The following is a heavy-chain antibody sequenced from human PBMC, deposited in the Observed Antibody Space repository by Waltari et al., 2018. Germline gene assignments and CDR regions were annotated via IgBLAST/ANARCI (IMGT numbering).Heavy chain of an antibody. J-gene: IGHJ4*02. D-gene: IGHD6-19*01. CDR2: INHSGST. V-gene: IGHV4-34*01. Sequence: QVQLQQWGAGLLKPSETLSLTCAVYGGSFSGYYWSWIRQPPGKGLEWIGEINHSGSTNYNPSLKSRVTISVDTSKNQFSLKLSSVTAADTAVYYCARGHNSSGWYWNWGQGTLVTVSS. CDR3: ARGHNSSGWYWN. CDR1: GGSFSGYY.